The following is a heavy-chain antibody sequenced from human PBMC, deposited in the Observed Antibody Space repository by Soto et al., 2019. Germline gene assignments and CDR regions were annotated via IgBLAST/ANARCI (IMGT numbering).Heavy chain of an antibody. V-gene: IGHV4-59*01. CDR1: GGSISSYY. J-gene: IGHJ4*02. D-gene: IGHD6-19*01. CDR2: IYYSGST. Sequence: PSETLSLTCTVSGGSISSYYWSWIRQPPGKGLEWIGYIYYSGSTNYNPSLKSRVTISVDTSKNQFSLKLSSVTAADTAVYYCARLYSSGWYGGYFDYWGQGTLVTVAS. CDR3: ARLYSSGWYGGYFDY.